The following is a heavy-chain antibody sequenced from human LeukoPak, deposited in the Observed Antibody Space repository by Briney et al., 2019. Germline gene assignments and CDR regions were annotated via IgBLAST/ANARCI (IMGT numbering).Heavy chain of an antibody. V-gene: IGHV1-69*13. Sequence: GASVKVSCKASEGTFSSYAISWVRQAPGQGLEWMGGIIPIFGTANYAQKFQGRVTITADESTSTAYMELSSLRSEDTAVYYCARGGTGSYYYYGMDVWGKGTTVTVSS. CDR3: ARGGTGSYYYYGMDV. CDR1: EGTFSSYA. CDR2: IIPIFGTA. J-gene: IGHJ6*04. D-gene: IGHD3-10*01.